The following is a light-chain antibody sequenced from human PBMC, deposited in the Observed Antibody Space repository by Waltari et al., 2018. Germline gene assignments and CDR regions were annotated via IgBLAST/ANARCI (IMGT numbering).Light chain of an antibody. Sequence: SSGLTQDPAVSVALGQTVRITCQGDCLRTYFATWYQQKPGQAPLLVIYGKNNRPSGIPDLFSGSSSEDTTSLTITGAQAEDEADYFCSSRDSSGNHVLFGGGTKLTVL. CDR3: SSRDSSGNHVL. J-gene: IGLJ3*02. V-gene: IGLV3-19*01. CDR2: GKN. CDR1: CLRTYF.